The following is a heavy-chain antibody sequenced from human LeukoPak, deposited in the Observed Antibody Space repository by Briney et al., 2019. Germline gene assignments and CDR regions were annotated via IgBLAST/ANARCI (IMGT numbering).Heavy chain of an antibody. J-gene: IGHJ4*02. CDR3: ASARYYDILTGYSKGGYYFDY. V-gene: IGHV4-34*01. Sequence: SETLSLTCAVYGGSFSGYYWSWIRQPPGKGLEWIGEINHSGSTNYNPSLKSRVTISVDTSKNQFSLKLSSVTAADTAVYYCASARYYDILTGYSKGGYYFDYWGQGTLVTVSS. CDR1: GGSFSGYY. D-gene: IGHD3-9*01. CDR2: INHSGST.